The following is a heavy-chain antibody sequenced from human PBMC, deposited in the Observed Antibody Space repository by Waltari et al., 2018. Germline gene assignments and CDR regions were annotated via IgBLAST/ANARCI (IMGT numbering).Heavy chain of an antibody. Sequence: QEQLVQSEAEVKTPGAAVKVSCKASGYSFTSYDINWVRQAPGQGLEWMAGMSHNSGETEYANKFQGRGTVTTNPSMSTAYMELSSLRTDDTAVYFCARAVGGAARGYFGMDVWGHGTTVTVSS. CDR3: ARAVGGAARGYFGMDV. V-gene: IGHV1-8*01. D-gene: IGHD1-26*01. J-gene: IGHJ6*02. CDR1: GYSFTSYD. CDR2: MSHNSGET.